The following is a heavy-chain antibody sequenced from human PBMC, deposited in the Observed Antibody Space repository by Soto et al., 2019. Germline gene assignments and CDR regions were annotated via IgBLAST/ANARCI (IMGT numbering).Heavy chain of an antibody. CDR2: ISSTGNT. Sequence: LQESGPGLVKPSETLSLTCSVFGDSISSRSYYWAWIRRPPGMGLEWIASISSTGNTYYNPSPTSRAAIPGDTPKILFSLKLSFVTGADRAVYYCARFSWYDGDSVTIHYTAFWGNAATVTVSS. J-gene: IGHJ6*03. CDR1: GDSISSRSYY. V-gene: IGHV4-39*02. D-gene: IGHD6-13*01. CDR3: ARFSWYDGDSVTIHYTAF.